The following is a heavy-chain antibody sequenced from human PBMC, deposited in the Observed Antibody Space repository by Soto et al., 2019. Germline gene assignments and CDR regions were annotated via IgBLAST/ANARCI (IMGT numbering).Heavy chain of an antibody. V-gene: IGHV3-33*01. D-gene: IGHD3-3*01. Sequence: GGSLRLSCAASGFTFSSYGMHWVRQAPGKGLEWVAVICFERSTKYYADSVKGRFTISRDNSRNTVYLQMDSLRDEDAAVYYCARIKLVEWFFINVDVYDMDVWGQGTPVTVSS. J-gene: IGHJ6*02. CDR1: GFTFSSYG. CDR3: ARIKLVEWFFINVDVYDMDV. CDR2: ICFERSTK.